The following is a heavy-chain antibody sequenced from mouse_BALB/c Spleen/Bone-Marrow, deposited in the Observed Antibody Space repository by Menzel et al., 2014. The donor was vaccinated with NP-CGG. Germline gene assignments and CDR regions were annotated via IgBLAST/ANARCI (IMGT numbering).Heavy chain of an antibody. Sequence: QVQLQQSGADLVRPGASVMLSCKASGYTFTTYWINWVKQRPGQGLEWIGNIYPSDNYTNYNQKFKDRATLTVDKSSSTAYMQLSSPTSEDSAVYYCTRTYEYFNYWGQGTTLTVSS. J-gene: IGHJ2*01. V-gene: IGHV1-69*02. D-gene: IGHD2-3*01. CDR3: TRTYEYFNY. CDR1: GYTFTTYW. CDR2: IYPSDNYT.